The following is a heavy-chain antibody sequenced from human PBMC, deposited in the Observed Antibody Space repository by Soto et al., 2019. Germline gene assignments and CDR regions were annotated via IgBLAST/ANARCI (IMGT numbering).Heavy chain of an antibody. D-gene: IGHD3-3*02. CDR2: IIPIFRRP. J-gene: IGHJ6*02. CDR1: GGTFSTSA. V-gene: IGHV1-69*12. Sequence: QVQMEQSGAEVKKPRSSVRVSCKASGGTFSTSAISWVREAPGQGLEWMGGIIPIFRRPDFAQKFQGRVTGTADESTSTAYMELSGLRSDDTAVYYCARDKDRPQLGGNYYYVLDVWGQGTTITVSS. CDR3: ARDKDRPQLGGNYYYVLDV.